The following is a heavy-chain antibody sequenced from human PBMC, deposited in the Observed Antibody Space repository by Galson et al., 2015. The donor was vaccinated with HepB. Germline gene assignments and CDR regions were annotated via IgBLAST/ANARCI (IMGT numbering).Heavy chain of an antibody. D-gene: IGHD3-22*01. CDR1: GSTFTTYA. Sequence: SVTVSCKASGSTFTTYAVHWVRQAPGQRLEWMGWINADNAATKYSQKFQDRITFTRDTSASTTYMVLSSLRSEDTAVYYCASLRRDYYDSRALNPDVFDIWGQGTMVTVSS. CDR2: INADNAAT. CDR3: ASLRRDYYDSRALNPDVFDI. J-gene: IGHJ3*02. V-gene: IGHV1-3*01.